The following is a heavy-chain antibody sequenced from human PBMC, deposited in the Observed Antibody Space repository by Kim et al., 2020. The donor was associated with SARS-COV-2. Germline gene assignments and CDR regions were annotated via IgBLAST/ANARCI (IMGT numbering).Heavy chain of an antibody. Sequence: GGSLRLSCAASGFTFSAYHLGWVRQAPGKGLECLSYISPSGSAEKYADSVKGRFTISRDNAQNSLYLQMNSLRDEDTAVYYCVTERWAYGGAGQPFDYWG. J-gene: IGHJ4*01. D-gene: IGHD2-21*01. CDR2: ISPSGSAE. CDR3: VTERWAYGGAGQPFDY. V-gene: IGHV3-48*02. CDR1: GFTFSAYH.